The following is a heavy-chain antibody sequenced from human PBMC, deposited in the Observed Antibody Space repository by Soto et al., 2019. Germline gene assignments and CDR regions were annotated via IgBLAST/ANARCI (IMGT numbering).Heavy chain of an antibody. J-gene: IGHJ4*02. CDR2: ISPNSGDT. V-gene: IGHV1-2*02. Sequence: QVQMVQSGADIKKPGASVNVSCKASGYTFTGYYMHWVRQAPGQGLEWMGWISPNSGDTNYAQRFQGRVTMTRDTSISTAYLELSRLRSDDTAGYYCARLLSDLDYWGQGTLVTVSS. CDR1: GYTFTGYY. CDR3: ARLLSDLDY.